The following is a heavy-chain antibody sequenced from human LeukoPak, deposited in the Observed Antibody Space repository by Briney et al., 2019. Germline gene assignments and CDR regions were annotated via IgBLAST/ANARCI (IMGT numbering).Heavy chain of an antibody. CDR2: IREDGTEK. CDR3: ARHVGISF. D-gene: IGHD7-27*01. V-gene: IGHV3-7*01. Sequence: GGSLRLSCTASGFTFSGAWMTWVRQAPGKGLEWVANIREDGTEKNYVDSVKGRFTISRDNAKNSLFLQMSNLRDDDTAIYYCARHVGISFWDQGTLVTVSS. CDR1: GFTFSGAW. J-gene: IGHJ4*02.